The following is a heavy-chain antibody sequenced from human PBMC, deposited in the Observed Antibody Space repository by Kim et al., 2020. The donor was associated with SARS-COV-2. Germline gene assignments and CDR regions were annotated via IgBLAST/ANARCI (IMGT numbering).Heavy chain of an antibody. CDR2: T. V-gene: IGHV4-39*01. D-gene: IGHD6-19*01. CDR3: ARRSGNRGLDY. J-gene: IGHJ4*02. Sequence: TYYNPSQKSRVTISVDTSKNQSSLKLSSGTAADTAVYYCARRSGNRGLDYWGQGTLVTVSS.